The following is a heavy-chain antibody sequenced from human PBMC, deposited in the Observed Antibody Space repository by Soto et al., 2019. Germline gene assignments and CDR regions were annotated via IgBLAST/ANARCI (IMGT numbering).Heavy chain of an antibody. J-gene: IGHJ4*02. CDR2: PDYHGSNG. CDR3: ARGGVPFSECEY. Sequence: EEQLVESGGGLVQPGGSLRLSCGSSGFTFGNHWISWVRQAPGKGLEWLANPDYHGSNGYYAGSVRGRFTISRDNARTSVFLEMNSLRVEDTAVYYCARGGVPFSECEYWGQGALVTVSS. CDR1: GFTFGNHW. D-gene: IGHD3-3*01. V-gene: IGHV3-7*01.